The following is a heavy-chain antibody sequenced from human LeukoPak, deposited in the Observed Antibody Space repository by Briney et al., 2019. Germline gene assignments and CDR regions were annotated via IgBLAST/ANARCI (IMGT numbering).Heavy chain of an antibody. CDR1: GFTFSRFW. D-gene: IGHD6-19*01. CDR2: INQAGSEK. CDR3: ASSVFSFSGSQWDPFDI. Sequence: PGGSLRLSCAASGFTFSRFWMSWVRQAPGKGLEWVANINQAGSEKYYVDSVKGRFTISRDNAKNSLYLLMNSLRAEDTAMYYCASSVFSFSGSQWDPFDIWGQGTMVTVSS. V-gene: IGHV3-7*03. J-gene: IGHJ3*02.